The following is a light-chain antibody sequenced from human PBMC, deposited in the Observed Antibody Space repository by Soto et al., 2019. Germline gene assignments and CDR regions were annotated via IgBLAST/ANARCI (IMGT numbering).Light chain of an antibody. J-gene: IGKJ5*01. V-gene: IGKV1-33*01. CDR3: QQYESLPLT. CDR1: QDINKN. CDR2: DAS. Sequence: DIQMTQSPSSLSASVGDRVTSTCQASQDINKNLIWYQQKPGKAPKLLIYDASDLETGIPSRFSGSASRTGFTFTISSLQPEDFATYYCQQYESLPLTFGQGTRLEIK.